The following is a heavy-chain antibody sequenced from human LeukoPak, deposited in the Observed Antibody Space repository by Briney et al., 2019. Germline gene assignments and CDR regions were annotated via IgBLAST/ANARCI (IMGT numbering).Heavy chain of an antibody. CDR2: ISGNGGKT. D-gene: IGHD1-26*01. V-gene: IGHV3-23*01. CDR1: GFTFSDYA. CDR3: AKASRVSYYYY. J-gene: IGHJ4*02. Sequence: GSLRLSCAASGFTFSDYAMSWVRQAPGKGLEWVSGISGNGGKTYYADSVEGRFTISRDNSRNTLYLQMNSLRAGDTAVYYCAKASRVSYYYYWGQGTLVTVSS.